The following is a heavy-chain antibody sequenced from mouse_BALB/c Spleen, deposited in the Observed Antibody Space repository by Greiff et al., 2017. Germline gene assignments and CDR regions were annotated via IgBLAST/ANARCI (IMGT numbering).Heavy chain of an antibody. J-gene: IGHJ4*01. V-gene: IGHV5-6*01. Sequence: EVMLVESGGDLVKPGGSLKLSCAASGFTFSSYGMSWVRQTPDKRLEWVATISSGGSYTYYPDSVKGRFTISRDNAKNTLYLQMSSLKSEDTAMYYCDGLDYYAMDYWGQGTSVTVSS. CDR2: ISSGGSYT. D-gene: IGHD4-1*01. CDR3: DGLDYYAMDY. CDR1: GFTFSSYG.